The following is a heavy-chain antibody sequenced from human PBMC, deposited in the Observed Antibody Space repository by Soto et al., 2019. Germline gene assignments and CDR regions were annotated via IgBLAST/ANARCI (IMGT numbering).Heavy chain of an antibody. CDR2: ISRDGGTK. D-gene: IGHD2-8*02. CDR1: GFTVSTYG. Sequence: QVQLVESGGGVVQPGRSLRLSCAVSGFTVSTYGMHWVRQAPGKGLEWVVVISRDGGTKYYADSVKGRFTISRDNSRNTRFLEMNSLRSDDMAVYYCTGEVASGYWGQGTLVTVSS. J-gene: IGHJ4*02. V-gene: IGHV3-30*03. CDR3: TGEVASGY.